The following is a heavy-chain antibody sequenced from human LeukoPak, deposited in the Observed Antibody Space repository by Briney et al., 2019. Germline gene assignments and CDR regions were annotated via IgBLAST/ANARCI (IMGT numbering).Heavy chain of an antibody. CDR1: GYSISSGYY. D-gene: IGHD4-17*01. CDR3: ARDRLRDAFDI. J-gene: IGHJ3*02. Sequence: PSETLSLTCTVSGYSISSGYYWGWIRQPPGKGLEWIGSIYHSGSTYYNPSLKSRVTISVDTSKNQFSLKLSSVTAADTAVYYCARDRLRDAFDIWGQGTMVTVSS. V-gene: IGHV4-38-2*02. CDR2: IYHSGST.